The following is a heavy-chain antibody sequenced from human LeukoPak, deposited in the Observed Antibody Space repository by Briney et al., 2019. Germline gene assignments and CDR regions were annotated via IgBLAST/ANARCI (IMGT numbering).Heavy chain of an antibody. Sequence: GGSLRLSCAASGFSLSDQFMVWVRQAPGKGLEWIGRSRNRANSHTTEYAASVKGRFTISRDDSGNLMYLQMNSLKIEDTAVYFCTRDGGNSGNTAFDIWGQGTEVTVSS. V-gene: IGHV3-72*01. CDR1: GFSLSDQF. D-gene: IGHD3-16*01. CDR3: TRDGGNSGNTAFDI. J-gene: IGHJ3*02. CDR2: SRNRANSHTT.